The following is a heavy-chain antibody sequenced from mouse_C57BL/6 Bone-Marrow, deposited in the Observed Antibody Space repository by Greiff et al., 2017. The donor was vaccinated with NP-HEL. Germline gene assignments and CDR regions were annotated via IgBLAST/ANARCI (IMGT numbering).Heavy chain of an antibody. J-gene: IGHJ2*01. CDR3: ASCLWEGGYFDY. CDR2: IDPEDGET. D-gene: IGHD6-2*01. CDR1: GFNIKDYY. V-gene: IGHV14-2*01. Sequence: EVKLEESGAELVKPGASVKLSCTASGFNIKDYYMHWVKQRTEQGLEWIGRIDPEDGETKYAPKFQGKATITADTSSNTAYLQLSSLTSEDTAVYYCASCLWEGGYFDYWGQGTTLTVSS.